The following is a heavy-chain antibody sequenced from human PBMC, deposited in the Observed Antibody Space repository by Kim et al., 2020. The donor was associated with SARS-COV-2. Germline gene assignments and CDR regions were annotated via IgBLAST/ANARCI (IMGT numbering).Heavy chain of an antibody. CDR1: GYTFTSYD. V-gene: IGHV1-8*01. D-gene: IGHD2-21*01. CDR2: MNPNSGNT. J-gene: IGHJ6*02. Sequence: ASVKVSCKASGYTFTSYDINWVRQATGQGLVWMGWMNPNSGNTGYAQKFQGRVTMTRNTSISTAYMELSSLRSEDTAVYYCARGRRDIVVVIAIRYYYYGMDVWGQGTTVTVSS. CDR3: ARGRRDIVVVIAIRYYYYGMDV.